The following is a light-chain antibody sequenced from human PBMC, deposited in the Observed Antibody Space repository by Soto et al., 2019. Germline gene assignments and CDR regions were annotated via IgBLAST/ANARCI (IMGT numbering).Light chain of an antibody. V-gene: IGKV1-5*01. Sequence: DIQMTQSPSTLSASVGDRVTITCRANQSLSSWLAWYQQKPGKAPKLLIYDASYLERGVPSRFSGSGSGTEFTLTISSLQPDDLATYYCQQYNSFWTFGQGTKVDIK. CDR3: QQYNSFWT. CDR2: DAS. J-gene: IGKJ1*01. CDR1: QSLSSW.